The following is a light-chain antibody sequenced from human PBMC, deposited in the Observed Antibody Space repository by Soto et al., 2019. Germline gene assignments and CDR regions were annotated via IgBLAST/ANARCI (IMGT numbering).Light chain of an antibody. CDR1: KNDIGVYDF. CDR3: CSFTSSNTHV. CDR2: EVV. V-gene: IGLV2-8*01. Sequence: QSALPQPPSASGSPGQSVTISCTGTKNDIGVYDFVSWYQHHPGKAPRLIIYEVVQRPSGVPDRFSGSKSGNTASLTVSGLQAADEGDYYCCSFTSSNTHVFGTGTKVTVL. J-gene: IGLJ1*01.